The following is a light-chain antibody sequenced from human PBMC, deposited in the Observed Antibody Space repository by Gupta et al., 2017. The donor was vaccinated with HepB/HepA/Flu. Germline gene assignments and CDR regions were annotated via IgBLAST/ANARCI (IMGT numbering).Light chain of an antibody. CDR3: HQYYSYPPT. CDR1: QGISSY. J-gene: IGKJ3*01. V-gene: IGKV1-8*01. CDR2: AAS. Sequence: AIRMTQSPSSFSASTGDRVTITCRASQGISSYLAWYQQKPGKAPKLLIYAASTLQSGVPSRFSGSGSGTDFTLTISCLQSEDFATYYCHQYYSYPPTFGPGTKVEI.